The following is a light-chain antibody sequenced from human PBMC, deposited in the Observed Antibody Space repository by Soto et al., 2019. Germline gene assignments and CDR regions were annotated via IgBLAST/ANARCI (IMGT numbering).Light chain of an antibody. CDR3: QQYATSPLT. CDR1: QSVGRNY. Sequence: EIVLTQSPGTLSLSPGERATLSCRASQSVGRNYLAWYQQKPGQAPRLLIHGASTRATGIPDRFSGSESGTDFTLTISRLEPEDLAVYYCQQYATSPLTFGGGTKVETK. CDR2: GAS. J-gene: IGKJ4*01. V-gene: IGKV3-20*01.